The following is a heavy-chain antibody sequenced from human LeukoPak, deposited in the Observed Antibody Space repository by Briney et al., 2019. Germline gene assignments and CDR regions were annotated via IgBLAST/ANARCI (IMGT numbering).Heavy chain of an antibody. CDR2: ISYDGSNK. CDR1: GFTFSSYA. CDR3: ARALSIAVAGTYYYGMDV. V-gene: IGHV3-30*04. J-gene: IGHJ6*02. D-gene: IGHD6-19*01. Sequence: PGGSLRLSCAASGFTFSSYAMHWVRQAPGKGLEWVAVISYDGSNKYYADSVKGRFTISRDNSKNTLYLQMNGLRAEDTAVYYCARALSIAVAGTYYYGMDVWGQGTTVTVSS.